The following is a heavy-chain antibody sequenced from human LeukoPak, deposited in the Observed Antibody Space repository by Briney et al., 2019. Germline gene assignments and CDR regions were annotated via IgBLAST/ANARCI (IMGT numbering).Heavy chain of an antibody. Sequence: GGSLRLSCAASGFTASSNYMSWVRQAPGKGLEWVSVIYSGGSTYYADSVKGRFTISRDNSKNTLYLQMNSLRAEDTAVYYCARDQGSYCSGGSCYPGFDYWGQGTLVTVSS. CDR1: GFTASSNY. D-gene: IGHD2-15*01. V-gene: IGHV3-53*01. J-gene: IGHJ4*02. CDR2: IYSGGST. CDR3: ARDQGSYCSGGSCYPGFDY.